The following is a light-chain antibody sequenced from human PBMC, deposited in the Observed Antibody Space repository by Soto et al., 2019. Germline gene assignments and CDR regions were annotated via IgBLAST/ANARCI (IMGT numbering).Light chain of an antibody. CDR1: RSISTY. Sequence: ETVLTQSPATLSLSPGERATLSCRASRSISTYLAWYQHKPGQAPTLLIYGASIRAAGIPDRFSGSGSGTDFTLTIRRLEPDDFAVYYCQQYGSSPRTFGQGTKVDI. V-gene: IGKV3-20*01. CDR3: QQYGSSPRT. CDR2: GAS. J-gene: IGKJ1*01.